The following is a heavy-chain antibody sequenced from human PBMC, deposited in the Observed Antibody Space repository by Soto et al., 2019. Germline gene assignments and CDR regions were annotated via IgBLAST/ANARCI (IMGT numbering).Heavy chain of an antibody. CDR1: GGTFSSYT. V-gene: IGHV1-69*08. J-gene: IGHJ4*02. D-gene: IGHD3-10*01. CDR2: IIPILGIA. Sequence: QVQLVQSGAEVKKPGSSVKVSCKASGGTFSSYTISWVRQAPGQGLEWMGRIIPILGIANYAQKFQGRVTSTPDKSTSTAYMELSSLRSEDTAVYSCAREEYYYGSGAFFAYWGQGTLVTVSS. CDR3: AREEYYYGSGAFFAY.